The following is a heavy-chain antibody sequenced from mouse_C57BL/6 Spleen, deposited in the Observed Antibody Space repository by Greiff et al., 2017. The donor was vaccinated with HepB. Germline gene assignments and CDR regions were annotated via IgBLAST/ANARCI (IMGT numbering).Heavy chain of an antibody. J-gene: IGHJ2*01. V-gene: IGHV1-52*01. D-gene: IGHD2-4*01. CDR2: IDPSDSET. CDR1: GYTFTSYW. Sequence: QVQLQQPGAELVRPGSSVKLSCKASGYTFTSYWMHWVKQRPIQGLEWIGNIDPSDSETHYNQKFKDKATLTVDKSSSTAYMQLSSLTSEDSAVYYCAREAYYDYGDFDYWGPGTTLTVSS. CDR3: AREAYYDYGDFDY.